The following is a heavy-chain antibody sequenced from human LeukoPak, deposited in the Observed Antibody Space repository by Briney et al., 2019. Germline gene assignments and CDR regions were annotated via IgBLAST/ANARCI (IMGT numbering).Heavy chain of an antibody. V-gene: IGHV3-7*01. CDR1: GFTFSNYW. Sequence: GGSLRLSCEGSGFTFSNYWMGWVRQAPGKGLQWVANIKTDGSEKYYVDSVKGRFTISRDNAKNSLYLQMNSLRAEDTAVYYCAREGSGSYYGDYWGQGILVTVSS. CDR2: IKTDGSEK. CDR3: AREGSGSYYGDY. J-gene: IGHJ4*02. D-gene: IGHD1-26*01.